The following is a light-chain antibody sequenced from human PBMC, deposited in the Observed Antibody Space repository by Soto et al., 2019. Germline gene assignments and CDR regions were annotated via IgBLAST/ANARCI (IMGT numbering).Light chain of an antibody. Sequence: EIVLTQSPGTLSLSPGERATLSCRASQSVSSSYLAWYQQQPGQAPRLLIYGASSRATGIPDRFNGSGSGADFALTISRMEPDEFAVYYGQQYGSSPLTFGGGTKLDI. CDR3: QQYGSSPLT. J-gene: IGKJ4*01. V-gene: IGKV3-20*01. CDR2: GAS. CDR1: QSVSSSY.